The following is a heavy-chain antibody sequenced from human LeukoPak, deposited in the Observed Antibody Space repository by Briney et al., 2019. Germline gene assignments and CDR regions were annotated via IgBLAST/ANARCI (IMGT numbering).Heavy chain of an antibody. CDR1: GGSISNGGYS. CDR2: IYHSGST. CDR3: ARNFDY. Sequence: SQTLSLTCAVSGGSISNGGYSWSWIRQPPGKGLEWIGYIYHSGSTYYNPSLKSRVTISVDRSKNQSSLKLSSVTAADTAVYYCARNFDYWGQGTLVTVSS. J-gene: IGHJ4*02. V-gene: IGHV4-30-2*01.